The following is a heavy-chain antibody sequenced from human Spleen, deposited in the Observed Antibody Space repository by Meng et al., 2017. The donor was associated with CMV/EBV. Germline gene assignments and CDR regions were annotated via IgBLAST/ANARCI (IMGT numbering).Heavy chain of an antibody. Sequence: GESLKISCAASGFTFNDYGMTWVRQAPGKGLEWVTSISSSTNYIYYADSVKGRFTISRDNAKNSLYLQMNSLRAEDTAVYYCARDLDGMDVWGQGTTVTVSS. CDR3: ARDLDGMDV. CDR1: GFTFNDYG. CDR2: ISSSTNYI. J-gene: IGHJ6*02. V-gene: IGHV3-21*01.